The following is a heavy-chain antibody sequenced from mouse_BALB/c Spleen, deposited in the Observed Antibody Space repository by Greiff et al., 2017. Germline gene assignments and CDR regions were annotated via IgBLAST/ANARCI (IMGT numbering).Heavy chain of an antibody. D-gene: IGHD4-1*01. Sequence: QVQLQQPGAELVKPGTSVKLSCKASGYNFTSYWINWVKLRPGQGLEWIGDIYPGSGSTNYNEKFKSKATLTVDTSSSTAYMQLSSLASEDSALYYCARRTGPFDYWGQGTTLTVSS. CDR2: IYPGSGST. CDR3: ARRTGPFDY. J-gene: IGHJ2*01. CDR1: GYNFTSYW. V-gene: IGHV1-55*01.